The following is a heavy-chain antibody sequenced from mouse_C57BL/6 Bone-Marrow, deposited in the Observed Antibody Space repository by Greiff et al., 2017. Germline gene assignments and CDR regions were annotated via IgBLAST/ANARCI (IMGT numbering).Heavy chain of an antibody. CDR2: IRNKANGYTT. Sequence: EVKLMESGGGLVQPGGSLSLSCAASGFTFTDYYMSWVRQPPGKALEWLGFIRNKANGYTTEYSASVKGRFTISRDNSQSILYLQMNALRAEDSATYYCARWDYGNHWYFDVWGTGTTVTVSS. CDR1: GFTFTDYY. J-gene: IGHJ1*03. V-gene: IGHV7-3*01. CDR3: ARWDYGNHWYFDV. D-gene: IGHD2-1*01.